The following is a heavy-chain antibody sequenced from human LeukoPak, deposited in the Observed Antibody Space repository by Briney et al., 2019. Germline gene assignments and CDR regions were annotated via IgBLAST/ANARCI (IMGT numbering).Heavy chain of an antibody. CDR1: GGSISSSNW. D-gene: IGHD1-20*01. CDR3: ARGGITGAHTGSDAFDI. Sequence: PSETLSLTCTVSGGSISSSNWWSWVRQPPGKGLEWIGEIYHSGSTNYNPSLKSRVTISVDKSKDQFSLKLSSVTAADTAVYYCARGGITGAHTGSDAFDIWGQGTMVTVSS. V-gene: IGHV4-4*02. J-gene: IGHJ3*02. CDR2: IYHSGST.